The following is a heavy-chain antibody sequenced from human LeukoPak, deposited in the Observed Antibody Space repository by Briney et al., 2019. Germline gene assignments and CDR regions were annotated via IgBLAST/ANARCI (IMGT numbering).Heavy chain of an antibody. Sequence: PGGSPRLSCAASGFSFSTYWMSWVRQTPGKGLEWVANIKEDGSKDYYVDSVKGRFTISRDNAKNSLYLQMNSLRVEDSAVYYCARDAGGYDSWGQETLVTVSS. CDR3: ARDAGGYDS. CDR1: GFSFSTYW. CDR2: IKEDGSKD. D-gene: IGHD5-12*01. J-gene: IGHJ5*01. V-gene: IGHV3-7*01.